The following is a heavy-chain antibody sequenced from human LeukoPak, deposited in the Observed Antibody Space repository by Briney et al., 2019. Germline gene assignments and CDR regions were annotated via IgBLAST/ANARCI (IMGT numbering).Heavy chain of an antibody. CDR3: ARAAAGTNNWFDP. J-gene: IGHJ5*02. Sequence: SQTLSLTCAISGDSVSSNSAAWNWIRQFPSRGLEWLGRTYYRSKWYNDYAVSVKSRITINPDTSKNQFSLQLNSVTPEDTAVYYCARAAAGTNNWFDPWGQGTLVTVSS. CDR1: GDSVSSNSAA. D-gene: IGHD6-13*01. V-gene: IGHV6-1*01. CDR2: TYYRSKWYN.